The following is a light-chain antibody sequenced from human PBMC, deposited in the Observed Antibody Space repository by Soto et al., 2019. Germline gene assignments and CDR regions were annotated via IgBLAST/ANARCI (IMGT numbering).Light chain of an antibody. CDR2: EVS. J-gene: IGLJ1*01. V-gene: IGLV2-14*01. Sequence: QSVLTQPASVSGSPGQSITISCTGTSSDVGGYNYVSWYQQHPGKAPKLMISEVSNRPSGVSNRFSASKSGITASLTISGLQAEYEADYYCSSYTSSSSYVFGTGTKRTVL. CDR3: SSYTSSSSYV. CDR1: SSDVGGYNY.